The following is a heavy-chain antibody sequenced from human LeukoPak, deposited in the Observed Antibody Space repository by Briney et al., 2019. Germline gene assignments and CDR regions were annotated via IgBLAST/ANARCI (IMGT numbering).Heavy chain of an antibody. D-gene: IGHD3-10*01. CDR2: IYYSGST. V-gene: IGHV4-59*01. J-gene: IGHJ4*02. CDR1: GGSISSYY. Sequence: SETLSLTCTVSGGSISSYYWSWIRQPPGKVLEWIGYIYYSGSTNYNPSLKSRVTISVDTSKNQFSLRLSSVTAADTAVYYCARSSMVRGVHYWGQGTLVTVSS. CDR3: ARSSMVRGVHY.